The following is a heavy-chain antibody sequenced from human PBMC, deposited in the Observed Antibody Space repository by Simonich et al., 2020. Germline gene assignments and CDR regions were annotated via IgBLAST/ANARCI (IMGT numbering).Heavy chain of an antibody. D-gene: IGHD1-26*01. Sequence: EVQLLESGGGLVQPGGSLRLSCAASGFTCSSYAMSWVRQATEKGLEWVSAISGNCLSTYYADSVKGRFTISRDNSKNTLYLQMNSLRAEDTAVYYCAKDSSLVGATDWFDPWGQGTLVTVSS. V-gene: IGHV3-23*01. J-gene: IGHJ5*02. CDR1: GFTCSSYA. CDR3: AKDSSLVGATDWFDP. CDR2: ISGNCLST.